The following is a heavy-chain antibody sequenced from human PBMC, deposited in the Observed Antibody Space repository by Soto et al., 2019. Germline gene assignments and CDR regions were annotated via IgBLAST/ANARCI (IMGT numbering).Heavy chain of an antibody. V-gene: IGHV1-69*13. CDR1: GGTFSSYA. J-gene: IGHJ3*02. CDR2: IIPIFGTA. CDR3: ARAWRGGVKLEAFDS. D-gene: IGHD2-21*01. Sequence: ASVKVSCKASGGTFSSYAISWVRQAPGQGLEWMGGIIPIFGTANYAQKFQGRVTITADESTSTAYMELSSLRSEDTAVYYCARAWRGGVKLEAFDSWGQGTMVTVSS.